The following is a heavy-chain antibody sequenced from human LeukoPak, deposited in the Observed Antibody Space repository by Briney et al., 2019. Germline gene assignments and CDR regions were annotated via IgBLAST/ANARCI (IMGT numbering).Heavy chain of an antibody. CDR2: ISSSGSTI. CDR1: GFTFSDYY. CDR3: ARVTYYDFWSGYRFDP. V-gene: IGHV3-11*04. D-gene: IGHD3-3*01. J-gene: IGHJ5*02. Sequence: GGSLRLSCAASGFTFSDYYMSWIRQAPGKGLEWVSYISSSGSTIYYADPVKGRFTISRDNAKNSPYLQMNSLRAEDTAVYYCARVTYYDFWSGYRFDPWGQGTLVTVSS.